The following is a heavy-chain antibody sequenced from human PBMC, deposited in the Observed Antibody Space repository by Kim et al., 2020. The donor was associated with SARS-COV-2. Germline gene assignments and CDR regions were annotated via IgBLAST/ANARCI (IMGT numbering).Heavy chain of an antibody. V-gene: IGHV3-30*02. CDR3: AKAQYSSSWYLDY. J-gene: IGHJ4*02. D-gene: IGHD6-13*01. Sequence: YADTVKGRFTISRDNSKNTLYLQMNSLRAEDTAVYYCAKAQYSSSWYLDYWGQGTLVTVSS.